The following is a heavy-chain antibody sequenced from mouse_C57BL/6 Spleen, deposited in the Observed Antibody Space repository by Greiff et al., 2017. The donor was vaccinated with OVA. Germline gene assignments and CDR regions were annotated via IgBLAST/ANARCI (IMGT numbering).Heavy chain of an antibody. V-gene: IGHV1-9*01. J-gene: IGHJ4*01. CDR2: ILPGSGST. CDR1: GYTFTGYW. CDR3: AKTTTLLAPVY. D-gene: IGHD1-1*01. Sequence: VQLQQSGAELMKPGASVKLSCKATGYTFTGYWIEWVKQRPGHGLEWIGEILPGSGSTKYNEKFKGKATFTADTSSNTPYMQLSSLTTVDSAIXNCAKTTTLLAPVYWGQGTSVTVSS.